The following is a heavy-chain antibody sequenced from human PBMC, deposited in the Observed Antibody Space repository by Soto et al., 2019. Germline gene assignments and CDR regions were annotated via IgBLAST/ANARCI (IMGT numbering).Heavy chain of an antibody. CDR3: AKDLLSAIYAISTNNYYYFVMDF. CDR1: GFTFSSYA. V-gene: IGHV3-23*01. J-gene: IGHJ6*02. D-gene: IGHD2-8*01. Sequence: GGSLRLSCAASGFTFSSYAMSWVRQAPGKGLEWVSAISGSGGSTYYADSVKGRFTISRDNSKNTLYLQMNILRAEDTAVYSCAKDLLSAIYAISTNNYYYFVMDFWGQGTMVTVSS. CDR2: ISGSGGST.